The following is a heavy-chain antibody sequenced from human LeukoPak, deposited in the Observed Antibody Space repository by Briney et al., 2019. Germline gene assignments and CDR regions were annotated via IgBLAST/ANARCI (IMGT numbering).Heavy chain of an antibody. V-gene: IGHV4-59*08. CDR3: ARDRLITEGAFDI. D-gene: IGHD3/OR15-3a*01. Sequence: SETLSLTCAVYGGSFSGYYWSWIRQPPGKGLEWIGYIYYSGSTNYNPSLKSRVTISVDTSKNQFSLKLSSVTAADTAVYYCARDRLITEGAFDIWGQGTMVTVSS. CDR1: GGSFSGYY. CDR2: IYYSGST. J-gene: IGHJ3*02.